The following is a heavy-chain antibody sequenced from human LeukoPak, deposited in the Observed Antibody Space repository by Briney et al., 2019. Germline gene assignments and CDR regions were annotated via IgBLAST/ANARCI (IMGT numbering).Heavy chain of an antibody. J-gene: IGHJ6*02. CDR2: ISSNGGST. V-gene: IGHV3-64*02. CDR3: ARAYGDSYYGMDV. Sequence: GGSLRLSCAASGFTFSNYAMHWVRQAPGKGLEYVSAISSNGGSTYYADSVKGRFTISRDNSKNTLYLQMGSLRAEDMAVYYCARAYGDSYYGMDVWGQGTTVTVSS. CDR1: GFTFSNYA. D-gene: IGHD4-17*01.